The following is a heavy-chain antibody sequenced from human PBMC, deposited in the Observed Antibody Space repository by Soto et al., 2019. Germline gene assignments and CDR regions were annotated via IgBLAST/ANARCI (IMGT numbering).Heavy chain of an antibody. CDR2: INPSGGST. D-gene: IGHD3-22*01. V-gene: IGHV1-46*01. CDR1: GYTFTSYY. CDR3: ARVYLSDYYDSSGYYYGY. Sequence: ASVKVSCKASGYTFTSYYMHWVRQAPGQGLEWMGIINPSGGSTSYAQKFQGRVTMTRDTSTSTVYMELSSLRSEDTAVYYCARVYLSDYYDSSGYYYGYWGQGTLVTISS. J-gene: IGHJ4*02.